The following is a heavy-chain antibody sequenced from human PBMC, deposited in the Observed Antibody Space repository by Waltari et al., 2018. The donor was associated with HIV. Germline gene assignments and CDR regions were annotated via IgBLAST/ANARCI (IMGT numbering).Heavy chain of an antibody. CDR3: ARIPAGNQDSSVYFDY. Sequence: QVTLRESGPALVNPTQTLTLTCTFSGFSLSTTGMCVSWIRQPPGKALEWLALIDSGDDKYYSTSLKTRLTISKDTSKNQVVLTMTNMDPVDSATYYCARIPAGNQDSSVYFDYWGQGTLLTVSS. V-gene: IGHV2-70*01. CDR1: GFSLSTTGMC. D-gene: IGHD6-19*01. J-gene: IGHJ4*02. CDR2: IDSGDDK.